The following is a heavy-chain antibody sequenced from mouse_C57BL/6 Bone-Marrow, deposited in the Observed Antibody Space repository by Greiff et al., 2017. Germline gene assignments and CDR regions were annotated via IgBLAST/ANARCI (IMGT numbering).Heavy chain of an antibody. CDR2: ISDGGSYT. CDR3: ARDLIYYDY. J-gene: IGHJ2*01. Sequence: MLVESGGGLVKPGGSLKLSCAASGFTFSSYAMSWVRQTPEKRLEWVATISDGGSYTYYPDNVKGRFTISRDNAKNNLYLQMSHLKSEDTAMYYCARDLIYYDYWGQGTTLTVSS. CDR1: GFTFSSYA. V-gene: IGHV5-4*03.